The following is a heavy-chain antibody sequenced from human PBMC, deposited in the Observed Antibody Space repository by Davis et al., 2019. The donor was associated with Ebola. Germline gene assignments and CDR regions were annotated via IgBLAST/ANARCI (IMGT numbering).Heavy chain of an antibody. CDR3: ARAIYCSSTICFDY. V-gene: IGHV4-59*12. J-gene: IGHJ4*02. CDR2: IYYSGST. CDR1: GGSISSYY. Sequence: SETLSLTCTVSGGSISSYYWSWIRQPPGKGLEWIGYIYYSGSTNYNPSLKSRVTISVDTSKNQFSLKLSSVTAADTALYYCARAIYCSSTICFDYWGQGTLVTVSS. D-gene: IGHD2-2*01.